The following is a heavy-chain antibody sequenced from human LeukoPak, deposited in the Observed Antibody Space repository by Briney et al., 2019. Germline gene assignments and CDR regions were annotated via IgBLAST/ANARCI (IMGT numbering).Heavy chain of an antibody. CDR3: ARSNYYDSSGGGYYFDY. J-gene: IGHJ4*02. Sequence: ASVKVSCKASGYTFTGYYMHWVRQAPGQGLEWMGWINPNSGGTNYAQKFQGRVIMTRDTSISTAYMELSRLRSDDTAVYYCARSNYYDSSGGGYYFDYWGQGTLVTVSS. V-gene: IGHV1-2*02. CDR1: GYTFTGYY. D-gene: IGHD3-22*01. CDR2: INPNSGGT.